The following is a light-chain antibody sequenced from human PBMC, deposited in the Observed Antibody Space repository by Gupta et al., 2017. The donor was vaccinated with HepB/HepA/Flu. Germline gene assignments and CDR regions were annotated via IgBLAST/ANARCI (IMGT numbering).Light chain of an antibody. J-gene: IGKJ3*01. Sequence: EIVLTQSPGTLSLSPGERATLSCRASQSVSSSYLAWYQQKPGQAPRLLISDASRRATGIPDRFSGSGSGTDFTLTISRLEPEDFAVYYCQQEGSSLLPFGHGTKVDIK. CDR1: QSVSSSY. CDR3: QQEGSSLLP. V-gene: IGKV3-20*01. CDR2: DAS.